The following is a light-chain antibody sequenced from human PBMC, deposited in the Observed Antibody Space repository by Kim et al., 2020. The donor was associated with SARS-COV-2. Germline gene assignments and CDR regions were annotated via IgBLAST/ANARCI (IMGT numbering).Light chain of an antibody. CDR3: QTYDNRNVL. Sequence: KTVSTSCTRSRGSIARNYVQWYQQRPGSAPTTVIYEDKQRPSAVPDRFSGSIDTSSNSAFLTISGLKTEDEADYYCQTYDNRNVLFGGGTQLTVL. V-gene: IGLV6-57*03. CDR1: RGSIARNY. CDR2: EDK. J-gene: IGLJ2*01.